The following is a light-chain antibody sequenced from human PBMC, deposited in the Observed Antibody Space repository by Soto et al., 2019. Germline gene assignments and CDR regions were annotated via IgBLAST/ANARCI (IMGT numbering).Light chain of an antibody. CDR2: EVS. CDR3: SSYRYSTTYV. J-gene: IGLJ1*01. Sequence: QSALAQPASVSGSPGQSITISCTGTSSDVGGYKYVSWYQQHPGKAPKLIIYEVSNRPSGVSNRFSGSKSGNTASLTISGLQGEGEADYYCSSYRYSTTYVFGTGTKVTVL. V-gene: IGLV2-14*01. CDR1: SSDVGGYKY.